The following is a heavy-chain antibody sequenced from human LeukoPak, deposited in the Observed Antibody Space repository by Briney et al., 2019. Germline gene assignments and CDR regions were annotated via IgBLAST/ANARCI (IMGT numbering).Heavy chain of an antibody. D-gene: IGHD3-22*01. J-gene: IGHJ5*02. V-gene: IGHV3-74*01. CDR1: GFTFSSYW. Sequence: GGSLRLSCAASGFTFSSYWRHWVRQAPGKGLVWVSRINSDGSSTSYADSVKGRFTISRDNSKNTLYLQMNSLRAEDTALYYCAKDYRSANNYYDSSGYYYLGSTGFDPWGQGTLVTVSS. CDR2: INSDGSST. CDR3: AKDYRSANNYYDSSGYYYLGSTGFDP.